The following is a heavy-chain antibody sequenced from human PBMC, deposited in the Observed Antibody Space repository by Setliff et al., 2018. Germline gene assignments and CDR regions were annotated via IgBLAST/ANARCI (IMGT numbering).Heavy chain of an antibody. V-gene: IGHV3-53*01. CDR2: LYSAGST. J-gene: IGHJ4*02. D-gene: IGHD4-17*01. CDR1: GFTVSKNY. CDR3: AITMTTGVDFFDY. Sequence: GGSLRLSCAASGFTVSKNYLSWVRQAPGKGLEWISSLYSAGSTYYADSVKGRFTISRDNSKNTAYLQVNSLKTEDTAVYYCAITMTTGVDFFDYWGQGTLVTVSS.